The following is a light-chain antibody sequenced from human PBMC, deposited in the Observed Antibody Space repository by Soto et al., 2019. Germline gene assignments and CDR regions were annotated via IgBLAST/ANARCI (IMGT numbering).Light chain of an antibody. V-gene: IGKV3-15*01. CDR3: LHYNTWPWT. CDR1: RSVNSN. J-gene: IGKJ1*01. Sequence: ETVMTQSPPTLSVSPGESATLSCRASRSVNSNLAWYQQKVGQAPRVLIYGASTRATGIPARSSGSGSGTEFILTISSLQSEDFAFYYCLHYNTWPWTFGQGTKVESK. CDR2: GAS.